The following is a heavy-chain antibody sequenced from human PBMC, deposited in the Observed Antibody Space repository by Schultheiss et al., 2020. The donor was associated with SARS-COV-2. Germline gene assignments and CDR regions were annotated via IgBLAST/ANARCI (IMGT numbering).Heavy chain of an antibody. CDR2: IYYSGST. D-gene: IGHD2-2*01. Sequence: SQTLSLTCTVSGGSISSYYWSWIRQPPGKGLEWIGYIYYSGSTNYNPSLKSRVTISVDTSKNQFSLKLSSVTAADTAVYYCARGPGYCSSTSCYALWFDPWGQGTLVTVSS. V-gene: IGHV4-59*12. CDR1: GGSISSYY. J-gene: IGHJ5*02. CDR3: ARGPGYCSSTSCYALWFDP.